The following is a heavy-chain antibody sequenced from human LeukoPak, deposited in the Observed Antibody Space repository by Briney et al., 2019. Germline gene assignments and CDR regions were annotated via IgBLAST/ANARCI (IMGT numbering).Heavy chain of an antibody. V-gene: IGHV3-15*01. CDR3: TTVDYYDSSGYSDY. J-gene: IGHJ4*02. CDR2: IKSKTDGGTT. CDR1: GFTFSNAW. Sequence: GGSLRPSCAASGFTFSNAWMSWVRQAPGKGLEWVGRIKSKTDGGTTDYAAPVKGRFTISRDDSKNTLYLHMNSLKTEDTAVYYCTTVDYYDSSGYSDYWGQGTLVTVSS. D-gene: IGHD3-22*01.